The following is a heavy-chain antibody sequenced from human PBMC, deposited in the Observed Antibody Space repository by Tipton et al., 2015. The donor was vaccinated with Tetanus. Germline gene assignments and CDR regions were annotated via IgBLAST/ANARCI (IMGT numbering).Heavy chain of an antibody. J-gene: IGHJ2*01. D-gene: IGHD7-27*01. CDR3: ARRLGPYTGDHFWHFDL. CDR2: IYPDDSDT. V-gene: IGHV5-51*01. Sequence: QLVQSGAELKKPGESLKISCQGSGYNFNLYWIAWVRQMPGKGLEYMGIIYPDDSDTRYSPSFQGQVTISADKSTTTAYLQWSSLKASDTAMYYCARRLGPYTGDHFWHFDLWGRGTLVTVSS. CDR1: GYNFNLYW.